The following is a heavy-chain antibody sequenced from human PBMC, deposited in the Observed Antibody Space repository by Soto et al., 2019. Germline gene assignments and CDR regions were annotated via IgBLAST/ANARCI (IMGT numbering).Heavy chain of an antibody. V-gene: IGHV3-23*01. J-gene: IGHJ4*02. CDR3: GKDRHRDTIWTFDY. Sequence: GGSLRLSCAASGFSLSGYTMNWVRQAQGKGLEWISGTNGGGGTTYYADSVKGRFTISRDDSKNILYLQMNSPRAEDTAIYYCGKDRHRDTIWTFDYWGRGTLVTVSS. D-gene: IGHD3-3*01. CDR2: TNGGGGTT. CDR1: GFSLSGYT.